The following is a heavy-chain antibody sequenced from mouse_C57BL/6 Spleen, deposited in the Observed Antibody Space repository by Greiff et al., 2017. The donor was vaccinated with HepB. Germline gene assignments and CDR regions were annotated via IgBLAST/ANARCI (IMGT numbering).Heavy chain of an antibody. CDR3: ARSVNWDGNYFDY. Sequence: QVQLQQPGAELVMPGASVKLSCKASGYTFTSYWMHWVKQRPGQGLEWIGEIDPSDSYTNYNQKFKGKSTLTVDKSSSTAYMQLSSLTSEDSAVYYCARSVNWDGNYFDYWGQGTTRTVSS. J-gene: IGHJ2*01. CDR1: GYTFTSYW. D-gene: IGHD4-1*01. CDR2: IDPSDSYT. V-gene: IGHV1-69*01.